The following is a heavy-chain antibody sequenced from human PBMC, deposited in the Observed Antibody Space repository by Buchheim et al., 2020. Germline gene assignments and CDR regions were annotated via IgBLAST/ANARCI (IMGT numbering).Heavy chain of an antibody. V-gene: IGHV4-34*01. CDR2: INHSGST. J-gene: IGHJ5*02. D-gene: IGHD6-19*01. Sequence: VQLQQWGAGLLKPSETLSLTCAVYGGSFSGYYWSWIRQPPGKGLEWIGEINHSGSTNYNPSLKSRVTISVDTSKNQFSLKLSSVTAADTAVYYCARAESGWYNWFDPWGQGTL. CDR3: ARAESGWYNWFDP. CDR1: GGSFSGYY.